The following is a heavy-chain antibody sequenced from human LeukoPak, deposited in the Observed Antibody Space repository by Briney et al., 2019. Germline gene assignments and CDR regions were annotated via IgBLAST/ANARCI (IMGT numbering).Heavy chain of an antibody. CDR1: GGSISGYY. D-gene: IGHD2-8*01. CDR2: IFSSGST. J-gene: IGHJ4*02. V-gene: IGHV4-59*08. CDR3: ARHYYARSYSYSFDF. Sequence: PSETLSLTCTVSGGSISGYYWSWIRQPPGKGLEWIGYIFSSGSTNYNPSLKSRVTISEDTSVNQFSLKLSSATAAETAVYYCARHYYARSYSYSFDFWGQGTLVTVSS.